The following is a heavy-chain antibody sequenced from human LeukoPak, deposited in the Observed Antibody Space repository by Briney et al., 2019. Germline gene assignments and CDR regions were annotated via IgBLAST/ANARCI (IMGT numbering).Heavy chain of an antibody. CDR2: ICYTGST. V-gene: IGHV4-59*08. CDR1: GDSIINNY. CDR3: ARQKPAPGTYYFDH. Sequence: SETLTLTCTVSGDSIINNYWTWIRQPPGRTLEWIGFICYTGSTNYNPSLKSRVTMVLDTSQRQFSLTLTSVTTADTAVYYCARQKPAPGTYYFDHWGHGTLVTVSS. D-gene: IGHD6-13*01. J-gene: IGHJ4*01.